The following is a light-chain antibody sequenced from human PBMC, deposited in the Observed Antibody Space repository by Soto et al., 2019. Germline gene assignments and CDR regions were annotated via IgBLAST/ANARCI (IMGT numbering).Light chain of an antibody. Sequence: SVLTQPASVFGSPGQSITFSCTGTSSDVGGYNFVSWYQQHPGKAPELMIYEVSSRPSGVSNRFSGSKSGNTASLTISGLQPEDEADYYCSSYTSSTTVVFGTGTKVTVL. J-gene: IGLJ1*01. CDR3: SSYTSSTTVV. V-gene: IGLV2-14*03. CDR2: EVS. CDR1: SSDVGGYNF.